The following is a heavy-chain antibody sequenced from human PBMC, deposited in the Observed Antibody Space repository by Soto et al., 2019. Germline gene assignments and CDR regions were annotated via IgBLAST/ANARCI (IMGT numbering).Heavy chain of an antibody. CDR3: AREKGSGSYYFDY. CDR1: AFTFWSHG. J-gene: IGHJ4*02. Sequence: PGGSLRLSCAASAFTFWSHGVHWVRQAPGKGLEWVAVVGYDGTNKYYADSVKGRFTISRDNSKNTLYLQMNSLRAEDTAVYYCAREKGSGSYYFDYWGLGTLVTVSS. CDR2: VGYDGTNK. D-gene: IGHD3-10*01. V-gene: IGHV3-33*01.